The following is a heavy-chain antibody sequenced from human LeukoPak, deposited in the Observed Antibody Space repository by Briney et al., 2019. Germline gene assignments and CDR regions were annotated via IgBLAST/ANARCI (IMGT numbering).Heavy chain of an antibody. CDR2: ISRNGGST. CDR1: GFTFSSFA. Sequence: GGSLRLSCSASGFTFSSFAMHWVRQAPGKGLEYVAAISRNGGSTYYADSVKGRFTISRDNSKNTLYLQMSSLRADDKAVYLGVKDLRSDFMGVLSRYLSYWGQGTLVTVSS. D-gene: IGHD2/OR15-2a*01. CDR3: VKDLRSDFMGVLSRYLSY. J-gene: IGHJ4*02. V-gene: IGHV3-64D*09.